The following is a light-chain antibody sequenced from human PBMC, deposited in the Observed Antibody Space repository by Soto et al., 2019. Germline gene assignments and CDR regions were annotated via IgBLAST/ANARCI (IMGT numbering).Light chain of an antibody. CDR2: EAT. Sequence: QSALTQPASVSGSPGQSITISCTGTSSDVGSYDLVSWYQQHPGKAPKLMIYEATKRPSGVSVRFSGSKSGNTASLTISGLQAEDEADYYCCSYAGASTDVFGIGTKLTVL. CDR3: CSYAGASTDV. CDR1: SSDVGSYDL. J-gene: IGLJ1*01. V-gene: IGLV2-23*01.